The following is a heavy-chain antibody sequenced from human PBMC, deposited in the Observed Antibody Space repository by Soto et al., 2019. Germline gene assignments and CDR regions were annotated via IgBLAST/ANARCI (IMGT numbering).Heavy chain of an antibody. Sequence: QVQLVESGGGMIQPGRSLRLSCAASGFTFSNYDMHWVRQAPGKGLEWVAVISYDGSNKYYADSVRGRFTISRDNSKNTLYLQMNSLRADDTAVYYCAKAAATYYCSGGYCYNYYFDSWGQGTLVTVSS. D-gene: IGHD2-15*01. CDR3: AKAAATYYCSGGYCYNYYFDS. CDR2: ISYDGSNK. J-gene: IGHJ4*02. CDR1: GFTFSNYD. V-gene: IGHV3-30*18.